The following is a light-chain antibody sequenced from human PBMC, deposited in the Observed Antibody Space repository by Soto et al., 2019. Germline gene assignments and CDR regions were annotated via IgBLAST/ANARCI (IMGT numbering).Light chain of an antibody. CDR2: GDR. V-gene: IGLV1-40*01. J-gene: IGLJ3*02. CDR1: SSNIGAGYE. CDR3: QSYDSSLSGMV. Sequence: QSVLTQPPSVSGAPGQRVTISCTGSSSNIGAGYEVHWYQQLPGTAPKLLIYGDRYRPSGVPDRFSGTKSGTSVSLAITGLQAEDEADYHCQSYDSSLSGMVFGGGTKVTVL.